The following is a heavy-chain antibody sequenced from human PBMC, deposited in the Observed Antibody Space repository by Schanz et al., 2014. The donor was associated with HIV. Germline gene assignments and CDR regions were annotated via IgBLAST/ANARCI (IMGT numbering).Heavy chain of an antibody. CDR2: MSYDGVRK. J-gene: IGHJ4*02. V-gene: IGHV3-23*03. CDR1: GFTFTNHA. D-gene: IGHD2-15*01. CDR3: AKVVRFAMVTAPYYFDS. Sequence: EVQLLESGGGLAQPGGSLTLSCAASGFTFTNHALSWVRQAPGKGLEWVAVMSYDGVRKYLGDSVKGRFTISRDNSNNTLYLQMNSLRAEDTAVYYCAKVVRFAMVTAPYYFDSWGQGTLVTVSS.